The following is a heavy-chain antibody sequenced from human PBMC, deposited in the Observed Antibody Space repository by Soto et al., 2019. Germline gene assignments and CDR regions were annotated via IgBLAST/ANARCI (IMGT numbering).Heavy chain of an antibody. CDR2: IYYSGST. J-gene: IGHJ5*02. CDR3: AREEGGGYDHRWFDP. Sequence: SETLSLTCPVSGGSIRSGGYYWSWIRQHPGKGLEWIGYIYYSGSTYYNPSLKSRVTISVDTSKNQFSLKLSSVTAADTAVYYCAREEGGGYDHRWFDPWGQGTLVTVSS. CDR1: GGSIRSGGYY. D-gene: IGHD5-12*01. V-gene: IGHV4-31*03.